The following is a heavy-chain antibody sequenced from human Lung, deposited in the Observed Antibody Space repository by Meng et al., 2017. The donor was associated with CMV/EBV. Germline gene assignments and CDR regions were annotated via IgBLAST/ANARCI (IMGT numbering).Heavy chain of an antibody. D-gene: IGHD5-18*01. V-gene: IGHV3-48*03. CDR2: ISSSGSTI. CDR3: ARQLADTLLAHYYYYGMDV. Sequence: GSLKISCAASGFTFSSYEMNWVRQAPGKGLEWISYISSSGSTIYYADSVKGRFTISRDYAKNSLYLQMNSLRAEDTAVYYCARQLADTLLAHYYYYGMDVWGQGTTVTVSS. CDR1: GFTFSSYE. J-gene: IGHJ6*02.